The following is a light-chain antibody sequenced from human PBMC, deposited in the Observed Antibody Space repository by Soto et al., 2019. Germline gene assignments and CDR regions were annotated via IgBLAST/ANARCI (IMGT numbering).Light chain of an antibody. J-gene: IGLJ2*01. CDR3: SSYAASDNFVI. Sequence: QSVLTQPPSASGSPGQSVTISCIGTDSDVGGYNFVSWYQQHPGRAPKLMIYEVYQRPSGVPDRFSGSKSGNTASLTVSGLQAEDEANYYCSSYAASDNFVIFGGGTKVTVL. CDR1: DSDVGGYNF. CDR2: EVY. V-gene: IGLV2-8*01.